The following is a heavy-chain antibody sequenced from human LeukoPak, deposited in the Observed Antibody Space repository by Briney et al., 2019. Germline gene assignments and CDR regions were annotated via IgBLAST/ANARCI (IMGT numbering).Heavy chain of an antibody. CDR2: ISSSGGTI. D-gene: IGHD3-10*02. Sequence: PGGSLRLSCAASGFTFSSYSMNWVRQAPGKGLEWISYISSSGGTIYYADSVKGGFTISRDNAKNSLYLQMNSLRAEDTAVYYCAELGITMIGGVWGKGTTVTISS. CDR3: AELGITMIGGV. J-gene: IGHJ6*04. CDR1: GFTFSSYS. V-gene: IGHV3-48*04.